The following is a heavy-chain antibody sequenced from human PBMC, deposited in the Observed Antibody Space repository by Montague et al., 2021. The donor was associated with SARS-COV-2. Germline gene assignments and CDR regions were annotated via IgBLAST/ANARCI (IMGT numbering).Heavy chain of an antibody. D-gene: IGHD4-17*01. CDR3: ATSAYGLDSVAFDY. J-gene: IGHJ4*02. CDR2: IYYSGST. V-gene: IGHV4-61*01. CDR1: GAPINIGNYY. Sequence: SETLSLTCTVSGAPINIGNYYWNWIRQPPGKGLEWIGYIYYSGSTNYNPSLKSRVTISVDTSKNQFSLKLSSVTAADTAVYHCATSAYGLDSVAFDYWGQGTLVTVSS.